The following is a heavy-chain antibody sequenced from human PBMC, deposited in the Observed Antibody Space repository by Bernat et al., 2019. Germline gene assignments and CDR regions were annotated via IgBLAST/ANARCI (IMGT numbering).Heavy chain of an antibody. V-gene: IGHV3-64*01. J-gene: IGHJ3*02. CDR3: ARDSGYESFDI. CDR2: ISSNGGST. Sequence: VQLVESGGGVVQPGRSLSLSCAASGLTFSSYAMHWVRQAPGKGLEYVSAISSNGGSTYYANSVKGRFTISRDNSKNTLYLQMDSLRAEDMAVYYCARDSGYESFDIWGQGTMVTVSS. D-gene: IGHD5-12*01. CDR1: GLTFSSYA.